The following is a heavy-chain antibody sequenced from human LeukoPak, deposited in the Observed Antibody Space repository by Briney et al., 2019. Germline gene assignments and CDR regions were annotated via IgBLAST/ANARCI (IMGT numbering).Heavy chain of an antibody. V-gene: IGHV4-4*07. CDR1: GGTISSYQ. J-gene: IGHJ4*02. D-gene: IGHD6-13*01. CDR3: ARDGSSWPFFDS. Sequence: SETLSLTCTVSGGTISSYQWSWIRQPAGKGLEWIGRIFASGSTNYNPSLKSRVTMSVDTSKNQFSLKLISVTAADTAVYYCARDGSSWPFFDSWGQGTLVTVSS. CDR2: IFASGST.